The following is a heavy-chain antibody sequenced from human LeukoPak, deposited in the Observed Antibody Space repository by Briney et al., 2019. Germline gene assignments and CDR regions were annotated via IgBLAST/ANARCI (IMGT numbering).Heavy chain of an antibody. D-gene: IGHD3/OR15-3a*01. CDR3: ARGHWTGPSFDY. J-gene: IGHJ4*02. Sequence: ASVTVSCKASGYTFTGYYMYWVRQAPGQGLEWMGWINPNSGYTNYAQNFQGRVTMTRDTSISTAYMELSRLISDDTAVYYCARGHWTGPSFDYWGQGTLVTVSS. CDR1: GYTFTGYY. V-gene: IGHV1-2*02. CDR2: INPNSGYT.